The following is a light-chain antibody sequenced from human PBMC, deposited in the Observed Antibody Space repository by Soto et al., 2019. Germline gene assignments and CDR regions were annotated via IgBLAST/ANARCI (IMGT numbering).Light chain of an antibody. CDR3: CSHAGSPTSRL. CDR2: EVS. Sequence: QSVLTQPASVSGSPGQSITISCTGTTSDVGSYDLVSWYQQHPGKAPKLMIYEVSKRPSGVSNRFSGSKSGNTASLTISGLQAEDEADYYCCSHAGSPTSRLFGTGTKLTVL. J-gene: IGLJ1*01. V-gene: IGLV2-23*02. CDR1: TSDVGSYDL.